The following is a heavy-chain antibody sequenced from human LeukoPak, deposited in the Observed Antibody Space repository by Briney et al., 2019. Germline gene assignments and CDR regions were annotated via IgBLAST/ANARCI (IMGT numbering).Heavy chain of an antibody. V-gene: IGHV3-33*01. CDR2: IWYDGSNK. CDR1: GFTFSSYG. CDR3: ATSPYDSSGYFENHWSSSFDY. Sequence: PGRSLRLSCAASGFTFSSYGMHWVRQAPGKGLEWVAVIWYDGSNKYYADSVKGRFTISRDNSKNTLYLQMNSLRAEDTAVYYCATSPYDSSGYFENHWSSSFDYWGQGTLATVSS. D-gene: IGHD3-22*01. J-gene: IGHJ4*02.